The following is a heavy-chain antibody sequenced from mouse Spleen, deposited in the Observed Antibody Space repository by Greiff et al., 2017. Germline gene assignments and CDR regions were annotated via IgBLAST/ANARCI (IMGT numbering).Heavy chain of an antibody. CDR3: ARRDTVGPSRWYFDV. Sequence: QVTLKESGPGILQSSQTLSLTCSFSGFSLSTSGMGVSWIRQPSGKGLEWLAHIYWDDDKRYNPSLKSRLTISKDTSRNQVFLKITSVDTADTATYYCARRDTVGPSRWYFDVWGTGTTVTVSS. CDR1: GFSLSTSGMG. D-gene: IGHD1-1*01. V-gene: IGHV8-12*01. CDR2: IYWDDDK. J-gene: IGHJ1*03.